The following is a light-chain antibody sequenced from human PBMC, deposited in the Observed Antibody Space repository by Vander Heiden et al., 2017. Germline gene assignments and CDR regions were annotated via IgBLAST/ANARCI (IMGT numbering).Light chain of an antibody. CDR3: AAWDDSRNGWV. CDR2: SNN. J-gene: IGLJ3*02. Sequence: VTISCSGSSSNIGSNTVHWYQQLPGTAPKLLIYSNNQRPSGVPDRFSGSKSGTSASLAISGLQAEDEADYYCAAWDDSRNGWVFGGGTKLTVL. CDR1: SSNIGSNT. V-gene: IGLV1-44*01.